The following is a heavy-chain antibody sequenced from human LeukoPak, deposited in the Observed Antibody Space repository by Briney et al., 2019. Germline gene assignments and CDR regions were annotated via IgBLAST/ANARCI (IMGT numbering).Heavy chain of an antibody. D-gene: IGHD4-23*01. J-gene: IGHJ4*02. CDR3: ASTSYGGNSPVDY. Sequence: SETLSLTCTASGGSISSGGYYWSWIRQHPGKGLEWIGYIYYSGSTYYNPSLKSRVTISVDTSKNQFSLKLSSVTAADTAVYYCASTSYGGNSPVDYWGQGTLVTVSS. CDR1: GGSISSGGYY. V-gene: IGHV4-31*03. CDR2: IYYSGST.